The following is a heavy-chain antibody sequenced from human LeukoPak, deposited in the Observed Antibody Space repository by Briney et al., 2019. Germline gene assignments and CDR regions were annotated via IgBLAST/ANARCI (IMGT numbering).Heavy chain of an antibody. V-gene: IGHV3-23*01. CDR3: ARRSGIAVAGAFDY. Sequence: GGSLRLSCAASGFTFRNYGMNWVRQAPGKGLEWVSAFSASGSTYYADSVKGRFTISRDNSKNTLYLQMNSLRAEDTAVYYCARRSGIAVAGAFDYWGQGTLVTVSS. CDR2: FSASGST. CDR1: GFTFRNYG. D-gene: IGHD6-19*01. J-gene: IGHJ4*02.